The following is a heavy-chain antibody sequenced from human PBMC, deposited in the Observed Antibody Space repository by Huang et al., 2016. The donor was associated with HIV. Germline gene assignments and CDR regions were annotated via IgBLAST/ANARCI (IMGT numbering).Heavy chain of an antibody. CDR1: TFTFGAYW. D-gene: IGHD1-7*01. CDR2: IKQDESEK. V-gene: IGHV3-7*01. J-gene: IGHJ6*02. Sequence: VESGGRSVQPGGSIKLSCVGSTFTFGAYWMSWVRQPPGKGLDWVANIKQDESEKYYVDSVKGRFNISRDNARKVLFLEMDDLRVEDTAIYFCATKTAGMDIWGQGTTVTVSS. CDR3: ATKTAGMDI.